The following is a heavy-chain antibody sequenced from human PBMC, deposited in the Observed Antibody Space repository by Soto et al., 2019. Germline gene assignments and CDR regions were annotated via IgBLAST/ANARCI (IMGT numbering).Heavy chain of an antibody. Sequence: QLHLVQSGAVVKKPGASVTVSCSASGYPVTAYYMHWVRQAPGRGLEWMGGINPATGAAKYTQTFRGSVTMTRDTSTSTVFMELSGLTSEDTAVFCGARGGGVGVAGSAAFDMWGQGTLVTVSS. J-gene: IGHJ3*02. D-gene: IGHD3-3*01. V-gene: IGHV1-2*02. CDR3: ARGGGVGVAGSAAFDM. CDR2: INPATGAA. CDR1: GYPVTAYY.